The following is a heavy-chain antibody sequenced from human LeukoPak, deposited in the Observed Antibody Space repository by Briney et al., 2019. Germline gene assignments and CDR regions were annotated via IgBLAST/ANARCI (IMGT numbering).Heavy chain of an antibody. CDR1: GFTFSSYA. CDR3: ARDGSGSYFDY. CDR2: ISYDGSNK. V-gene: IGHV3-30*04. D-gene: IGHD1-26*01. J-gene: IGHJ4*02. Sequence: QSGGSLRLSCAASGFTFSSYAMHWVRQAPGKGLEWVAVISYDGSNKYYADSVKGRFTISRDNSKNTLYLQMNSLRAEDTAVYYCARDGSGSYFDYWGQGTLVTVSS.